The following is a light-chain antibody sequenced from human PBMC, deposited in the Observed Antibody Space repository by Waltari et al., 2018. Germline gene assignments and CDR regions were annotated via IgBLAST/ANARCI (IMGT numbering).Light chain of an antibody. CDR3: CSYAGRNIWV. V-gene: IGLV2-23*02. CDR2: EVI. J-gene: IGLJ3*02. Sequence: QSALTQPASVSGYPGQSITISCTGTSSHVGFYNLVSWYQQHPAKAPKLLVYEVIERPSGVSSRFSGSKSGNTASLTISGLQAEDEADYYCCSYAGRNIWVFGGGTKVTVL. CDR1: SSHVGFYNL.